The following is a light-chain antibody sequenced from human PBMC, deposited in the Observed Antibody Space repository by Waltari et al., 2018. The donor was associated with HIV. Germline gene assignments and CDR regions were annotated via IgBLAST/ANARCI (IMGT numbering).Light chain of an antibody. CDR2: WAS. J-gene: IGKJ4*01. CDR1: HSVLSSSDNNNY. Sequence: ILVPHSPDSLPVPLSERATINIQSSHSVLSSSDNNNYLVWYQQKPGQPPKLLISWASTRESGVPDRFSGSGSGTDFTLTTSRLQAEDVAVYYCQQCYATPLTFGGGTKVEIK. V-gene: IGKV4-1*01. CDR3: QQCYATPLT.